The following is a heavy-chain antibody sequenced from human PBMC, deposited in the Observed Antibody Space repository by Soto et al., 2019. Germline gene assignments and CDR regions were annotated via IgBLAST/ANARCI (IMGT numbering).Heavy chain of an antibody. CDR2: IYYSGST. CDR3: ARHSYPDDIFDS. Sequence: SETLSLTCTVSGGSISSGDYYWSWIRQPPGKGLEWIGYIYYSGSTYYNPSLKSRVTISVDTSKNQFSLKLSSVPAADTAVYYCARHSYPDDIFDSWGQGTLVTVSS. J-gene: IGHJ4*02. V-gene: IGHV4-30-4*01. D-gene: IGHD1-1*01. CDR1: GGSISSGDYY.